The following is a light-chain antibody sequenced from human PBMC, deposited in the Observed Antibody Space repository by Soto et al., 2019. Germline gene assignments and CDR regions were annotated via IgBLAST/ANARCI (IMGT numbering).Light chain of an antibody. Sequence: QSALTQPASVSGSPGQSVTISCTGTSNDIVNYNLVSWYQQHPGEAPKLIIFEGTKRPSGVSNRFSGSKSANTASLTISGLQAEDEGDYYCSSYAGRNLRFGEGTKLTVL. J-gene: IGLJ2*01. CDR3: SSYAGRNLR. CDR1: SNDIVNYNL. CDR2: EGT. V-gene: IGLV2-23*01.